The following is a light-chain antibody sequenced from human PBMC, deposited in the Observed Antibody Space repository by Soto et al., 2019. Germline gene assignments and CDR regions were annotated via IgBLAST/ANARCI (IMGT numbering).Light chain of an antibody. Sequence: DIHMSQSPSTLSASVLDIVTIIFRASQTISSWLAWYQQKPGKAPKLLIYKASTLKSGVPARFSASGTGTDFTLTISDVQPEDFAVYYCHQRKSWPRTFGQGTKVDIK. CDR1: QTISSW. CDR3: HQRKSWPRT. CDR2: KAS. V-gene: IGKV1-5*03. J-gene: IGKJ1*01.